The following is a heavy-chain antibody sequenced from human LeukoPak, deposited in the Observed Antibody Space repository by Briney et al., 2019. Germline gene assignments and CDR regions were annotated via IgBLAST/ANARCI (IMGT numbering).Heavy chain of an antibody. J-gene: IGHJ4*02. Sequence: GGSLRLSCAASGFTFSSYSMNWVRQAPGKGLEWVSSIGTSSSYLYYADSVKGRFTISRDNAENSLYLQMNSLRAEDTAVYYCARDRTLLDYWGQGTLLTVSS. CDR3: ARDRTLLDY. CDR1: GFTFSSYS. V-gene: IGHV3-21*01. CDR2: IGTSSSYL. D-gene: IGHD1-14*01.